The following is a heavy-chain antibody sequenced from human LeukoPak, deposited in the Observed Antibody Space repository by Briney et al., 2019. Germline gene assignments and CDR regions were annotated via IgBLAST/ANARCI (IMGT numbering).Heavy chain of an antibody. V-gene: IGHV3-73*01. Sequence: GGSLRLSCAASGFIFSGSAIHWVRQTSGKGLEWVGRIRSKPNSYATAYAASVKGRFTISRDDSKNTAYLQMNSPKSEDSAVFYCCRFDGAFDIWGQGTMVTVSS. D-gene: IGHD3-9*01. CDR3: CRFDGAFDI. CDR1: GFIFSGSA. J-gene: IGHJ3*02. CDR2: IRSKPNSYAT.